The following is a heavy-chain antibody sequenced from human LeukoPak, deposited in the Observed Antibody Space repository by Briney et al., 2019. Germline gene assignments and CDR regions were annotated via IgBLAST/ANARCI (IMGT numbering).Heavy chain of an antibody. J-gene: IGHJ4*02. V-gene: IGHV1-69*05. D-gene: IGHD6-6*01. CDR1: GGTPSSYA. Sequence: SVKVSCKSSGGTPSSYAISWVRQAPGQGLEWMGGIIPIFGTANYAQKFQGRVTITTDESTSTAYMELSSLRSEDTAVYYCARAGLAARLVDYFDYWGQGTLVTVSS. CDR2: IIPIFGTA. CDR3: ARAGLAARLVDYFDY.